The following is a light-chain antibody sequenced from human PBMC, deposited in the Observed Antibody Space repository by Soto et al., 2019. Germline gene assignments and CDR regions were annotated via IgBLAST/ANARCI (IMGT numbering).Light chain of an antibody. CDR3: QQYNDWLWT. V-gene: IGKV3-15*01. Sequence: EIVLTQSPCTLSFSPGERATLSCRASQSGSNNPAWYQNIPSAPPRLIIYDTSTGATGIPARFSGSDSGTEFTLTISSLESEDFAVYYCQQYNDWLWTFGEGTKVDIK. CDR1: QSGSNN. CDR2: DTS. J-gene: IGKJ1*01.